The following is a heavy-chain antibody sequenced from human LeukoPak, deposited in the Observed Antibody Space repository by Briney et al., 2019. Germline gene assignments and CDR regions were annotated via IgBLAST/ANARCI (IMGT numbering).Heavy chain of an antibody. Sequence: PSETLSLTCAVSGYSISSGYYWGWIRQPPGKGLEWIGSIYHSESTYYNPSLKSRVTISVDTPKNQFSLKLSSVTAADTAVYYCARHGLMEYYYDSSGYYPSYYFDYWGQGTLVTVSS. J-gene: IGHJ4*02. CDR1: GYSISSGYY. CDR2: IYHSEST. D-gene: IGHD3-22*01. CDR3: ARHGLMEYYYDSSGYYPSYYFDY. V-gene: IGHV4-38-2*01.